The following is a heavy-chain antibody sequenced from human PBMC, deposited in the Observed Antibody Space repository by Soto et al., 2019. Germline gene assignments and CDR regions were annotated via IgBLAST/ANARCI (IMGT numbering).Heavy chain of an antibody. V-gene: IGHV4-30-4*01. J-gene: IGHJ4*02. D-gene: IGHD2-2*03. CDR1: GGSISSGDYY. Sequence: ASETLSLTCTVSGGSISSGDYYWSWIRQPPGKGLEWIGYIYYSGSTYYNPSLKSRVTISVDTSKNQFSLKLSSVTAADTAVYYCARVFLDMVFDYWGQGTLVTVSS. CDR2: IYYSGST. CDR3: ARVFLDMVFDY.